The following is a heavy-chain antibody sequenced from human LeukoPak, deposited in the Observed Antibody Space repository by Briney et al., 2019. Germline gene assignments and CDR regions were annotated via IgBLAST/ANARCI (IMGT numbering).Heavy chain of an antibody. CDR3: ARMASSYSSSSY. CDR2: IIPIFGTA. Sequence: SVKVSCKASGGTFSSYAISWVRQAHGQGLEWMGRIIPIFGTANYAQKFQGRVTITTDESTSTAYMELSSLRSEDTAVYYCARMASSYSSSSYWGQGTLVTVSS. D-gene: IGHD6-13*01. CDR1: GGTFSSYA. J-gene: IGHJ4*02. V-gene: IGHV1-69*05.